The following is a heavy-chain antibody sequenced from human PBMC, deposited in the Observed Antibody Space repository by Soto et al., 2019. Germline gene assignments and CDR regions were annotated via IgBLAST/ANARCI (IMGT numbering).Heavy chain of an antibody. CDR2: IIPIFGTA. CDR3: AGAYVVGHSYAPGY. Sequence: SVKVSCKASGRTFSSYAISWVRQAPGQGLEWMGGIIPIFGTANYAQKFQGRVTITADESTSTAYMELSSLRSEDTAVYYCAGAYVVGHSYAPGYWGQGTLVTVSS. J-gene: IGHJ4*02. CDR1: GRTFSSYA. V-gene: IGHV1-69*13. D-gene: IGHD5-18*01.